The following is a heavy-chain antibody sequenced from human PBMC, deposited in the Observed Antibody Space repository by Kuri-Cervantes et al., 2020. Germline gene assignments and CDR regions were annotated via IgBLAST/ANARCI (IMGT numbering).Heavy chain of an antibody. V-gene: IGHV1-8*02. CDR3: ARGPPAAAGTLNY. CDR2: MNPNSGNT. Sequence: ASAKVSCKASGYTFTGYYMHWVRQATGQGLEWMGWMNPNSGNTGYAQKFQGRVTMTRNTSISTAYMELSSLRSEDTAVYYCARGPPAAAGTLNYWGQGTLVTVSS. D-gene: IGHD6-13*01. CDR1: GYTFTGYY. J-gene: IGHJ4*02.